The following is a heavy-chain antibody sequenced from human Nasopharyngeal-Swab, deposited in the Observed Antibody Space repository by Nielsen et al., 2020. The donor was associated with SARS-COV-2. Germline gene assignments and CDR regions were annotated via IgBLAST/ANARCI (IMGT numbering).Heavy chain of an antibody. D-gene: IGHD1-1*01. CDR3: VNSGNDGHIDN. V-gene: IGHV3-72*01. Sequence: GGSLRLSCEVSGFTLSDHYINWVRQAPGRGLEWVGRTSSKARRYTTEYAASVKDRFSNSRDESKNSLDLQMNSLKIEDTAVYYCVNSGNDGHIDNWGQGTLVTVSS. CDR2: TSSKARRYTT. CDR1: GFTLSDHY. J-gene: IGHJ4*02.